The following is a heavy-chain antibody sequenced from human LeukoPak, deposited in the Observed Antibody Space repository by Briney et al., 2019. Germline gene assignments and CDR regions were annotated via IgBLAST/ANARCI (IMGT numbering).Heavy chain of an antibody. CDR3: AKDGDSSGYYYVSYFDY. CDR2: ISGSGGST. V-gene: IGHV3-23*01. D-gene: IGHD3-22*01. J-gene: IGHJ4*02. Sequence: GGSLRLSCAASGFTFSSYGMSWVRQAPGKGLEWVSAISGSGGSTYYADSVKGRFTISRDNSKNTLYLQMNSLRAEDTAVYYCAKDGDSSGYYYVSYFDYWGQGTLVTVSS. CDR1: GFTFSSYG.